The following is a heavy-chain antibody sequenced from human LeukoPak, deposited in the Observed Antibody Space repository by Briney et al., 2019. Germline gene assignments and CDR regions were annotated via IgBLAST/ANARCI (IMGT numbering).Heavy chain of an antibody. Sequence: ASVTVSCKTSGYIFTPHHIHWMRKAPGQGLELLGWVSAANNPEYSQKFQGRVVITRDASATTSYLELNSLRSEDTAVYYCAMSVEMPPIPSFDYWGQGTLVTVSS. V-gene: IGHV1-3*01. J-gene: IGHJ4*02. CDR2: VSAANNP. CDR1: GYIFTPHH. D-gene: IGHD5-24*01. CDR3: AMSVEMPPIPSFDY.